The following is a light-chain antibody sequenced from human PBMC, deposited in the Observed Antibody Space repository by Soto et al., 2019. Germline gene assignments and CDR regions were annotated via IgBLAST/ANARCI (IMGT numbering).Light chain of an antibody. CDR2: ENN. Sequence: QSVLTQPPSVSAGPGQKVTSSCSGSSSNIGNNYVSWYQQLPGTAPKLLIYENNKRPSGIPDRFSGSKSGTSATLGITGLQTGDEADYYCGKWDRSLRARGVFGTGTKVTVL. J-gene: IGLJ1*01. CDR3: GKWDRSLRARGV. CDR1: SSNIGNNY. V-gene: IGLV1-51*02.